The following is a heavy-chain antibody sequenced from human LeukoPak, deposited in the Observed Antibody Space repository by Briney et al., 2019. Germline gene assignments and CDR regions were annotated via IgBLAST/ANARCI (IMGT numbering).Heavy chain of an antibody. CDR2: INPNSGGT. CDR3: ARGLGGNYPGN. Sequence: GASVKVSCRSSGYTFTGHYMDWVRQAPGQGLEWMGRINPNSGGTNYAQKFQGRVTMTGDTSISTAYMELSSLTSDDTAVYYCARGLGGNYPGNWGQGTQVTVSS. V-gene: IGHV1-2*02. CDR1: GYTFTGHY. J-gene: IGHJ4*02. D-gene: IGHD2-21*01.